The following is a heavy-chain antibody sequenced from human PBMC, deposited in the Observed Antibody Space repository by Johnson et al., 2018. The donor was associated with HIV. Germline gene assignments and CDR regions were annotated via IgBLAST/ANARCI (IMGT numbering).Heavy chain of an antibody. J-gene: IGHJ3*02. CDR3: ASTGSGSDEAFDI. CDR1: GFTFSSYA. V-gene: IGHV3-30-3*01. Sequence: QVQLVESGGGVVQPGRSLRLSCAASGFTFSSYAMHWVRQAPGKGLEWVAVISYDGSNKYYADSVKGRFTISRDNSKNTLYLQMNSLRAEDTAVYYCASTGSGSDEAFDIWGQGTMVTVSS. D-gene: IGHD3-10*01. CDR2: ISYDGSNK.